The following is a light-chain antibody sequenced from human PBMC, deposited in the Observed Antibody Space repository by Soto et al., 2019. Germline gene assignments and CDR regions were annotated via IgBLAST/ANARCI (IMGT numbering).Light chain of an antibody. V-gene: IGKV1-39*01. CDR1: QSISSY. CDR2: GAS. Sequence: DIQMTQSPSSLSASVGDRVTITCRASQSISSYLIWYQQKPGKAPRLLIYGASTLQSGVTSRFSGSGSGTDFTLTISSLQPEDFASYYCQQSYSTPRTLGQGTKVDIK. CDR3: QQSYSTPRT. J-gene: IGKJ1*01.